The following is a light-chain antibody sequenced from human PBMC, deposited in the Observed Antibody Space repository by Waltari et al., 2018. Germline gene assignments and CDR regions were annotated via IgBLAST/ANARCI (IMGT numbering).Light chain of an antibody. CDR1: GSDIGSYNR. V-gene: IGLV2-18*02. CDR2: EVN. J-gene: IGLJ1*01. CDR3: SSYTTSTTQV. Sequence: QSALTQPPSVSGSPGQSVTISCSGTGSDIGSYNRVSWYQQSPGTAPRLMIYEVNSRPSGVPVRSSGSKSGNTASLTICGLQAEDEADYYCSSYTTSTTQVFGTGTKVTVL.